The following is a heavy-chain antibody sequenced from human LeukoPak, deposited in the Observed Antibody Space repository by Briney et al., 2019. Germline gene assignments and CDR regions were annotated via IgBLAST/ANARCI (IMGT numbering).Heavy chain of an antibody. J-gene: IGHJ4*02. CDR1: GYTFTGYY. Sequence: GASVKVSCKASGYTFTGYYMHWVRQAPGQGLEWMGWINPNSGGTNYAQKFQGRVTMTRDTSISTAYMELSRLRSDDTAVYYCARGPVRNDFWSGYGDYWGQGTLVTVSS. CDR3: ARGPVRNDFWSGYGDY. V-gene: IGHV1-2*02. CDR2: INPNSGGT. D-gene: IGHD3-3*01.